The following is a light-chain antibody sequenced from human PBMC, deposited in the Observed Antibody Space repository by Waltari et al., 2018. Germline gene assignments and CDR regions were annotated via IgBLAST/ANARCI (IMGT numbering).Light chain of an antibody. CDR2: AVD. J-gene: IGLJ3*02. CDR3: SSYSSSSTLTWV. CDR1: TSDVGGYNF. V-gene: IGLV2-14*01. Sequence: LTQPASVFGSPGQSITISCTGTTSDVGGYNFVSWSQQHPGKAPKLMIFAVDNRPSGVSNRFSGSKSGNTASLTISGLQAEDEADYYCSSYSSSSTLTWVFGGGTKLTVL.